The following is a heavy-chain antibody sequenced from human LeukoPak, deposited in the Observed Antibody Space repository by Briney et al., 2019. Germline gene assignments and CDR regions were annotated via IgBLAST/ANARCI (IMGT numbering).Heavy chain of an antibody. V-gene: IGHV3-7*01. CDR1: GFTFSSCW. CDR2: IKQDGSEK. Sequence: GGSLRLSCAASGFTFSSCWMSWVRQAPGKGLEWVANIKQDGSEKYYVDSVKGRFTISRDNAKNSLYLQMNSLRAEDTAVYYCARDNMPLSPWAQGPRVPVSS. J-gene: IGHJ5*02. CDR3: ARDNMPLSP. D-gene: IGHD2-2*01.